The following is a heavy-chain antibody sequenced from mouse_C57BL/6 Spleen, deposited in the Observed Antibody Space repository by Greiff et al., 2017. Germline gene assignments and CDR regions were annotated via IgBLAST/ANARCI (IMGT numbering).Heavy chain of an antibody. CDR1: GFTFSSYG. CDR3: ARRSSTVAYYAMDD. J-gene: IGHJ4*01. V-gene: IGHV5-6*01. Sequence: EVQRVESGGDLVKPGGSLKLSCAASGFTFSSYGMSWVRQTPDKRLEWVATISSGGSYTYYPDSVKGRFTISRDNAKNTLYLQMSSLKSEDTAMYYCARRSSTVAYYAMDDWGQGTSVTVAS. D-gene: IGHD1-1*01. CDR2: ISSGGSYT.